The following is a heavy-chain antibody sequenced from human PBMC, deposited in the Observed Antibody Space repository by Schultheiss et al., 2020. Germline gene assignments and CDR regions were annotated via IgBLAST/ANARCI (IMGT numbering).Heavy chain of an antibody. CDR3: ARDPRGDYAS. Sequence: GGSLRLSCAASGFTFSSYAMHWVRQAPGKGLEWVAVISYDGSNKYYADSVKGRFTISRDNSKNTLYLQMNSLRAEDTAVYYCARDPRGDYASWGQGSLVTVSS. CDR2: ISYDGSNK. J-gene: IGHJ4*02. V-gene: IGHV3-30-3*01. CDR1: GFTFSSYA. D-gene: IGHD4-17*01.